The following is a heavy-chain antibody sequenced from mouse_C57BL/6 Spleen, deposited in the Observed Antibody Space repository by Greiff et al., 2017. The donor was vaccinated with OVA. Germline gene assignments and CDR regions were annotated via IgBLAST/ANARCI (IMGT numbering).Heavy chain of an antibody. CDR2: IYPGSGST. Sequence: QVQLKQPGAELVKPGASVKMSCKASGYTFTSYWITWVKQRPGQGLAWIGDIYPGSGSTNYTEKFKSKATLTVDTSSSTAYMQLSSLTSEDSAVYYCARKGASTMVTNYAMDDWGQGTSVTVSS. CDR3: ARKGASTMVTNYAMDD. CDR1: GYTFTSYW. D-gene: IGHD2-2*01. V-gene: IGHV1-55*01. J-gene: IGHJ4*01.